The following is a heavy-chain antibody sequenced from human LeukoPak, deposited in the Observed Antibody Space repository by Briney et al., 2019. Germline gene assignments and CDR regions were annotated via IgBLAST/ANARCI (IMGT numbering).Heavy chain of an antibody. Sequence: GGSLRLSCAASGFIFRSYSMNWVRQAPGKGLEWLSYISSSSTTIYYADSVKGRFTISRDNAKNSLYLQMNSLKAEDTAVYYCARNRFPITGTTNNYYYMDVWGKGTTVTVSS. CDR1: GFIFRSYS. V-gene: IGHV3-48*04. CDR3: ARNRFPITGTTNNYYYMDV. J-gene: IGHJ6*03. D-gene: IGHD1-7*01. CDR2: ISSSSTTI.